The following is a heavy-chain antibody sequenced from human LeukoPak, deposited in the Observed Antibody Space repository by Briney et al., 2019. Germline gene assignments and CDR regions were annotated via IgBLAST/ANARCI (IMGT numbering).Heavy chain of an antibody. J-gene: IGHJ6*02. CDR1: GFTFSSYA. V-gene: IGHV3-30-3*01. D-gene: IGHD3-3*01. Sequence: GGSLRLSCAASGFTFSSYAMHWVRPAPGKGLEWVAVISYDGSNKYYADSVKGRFTISRDNSKNTLYLQMNSLRAEDTAVYYCARGLRAYYYYGMDVWGQGTTVTVSS. CDR3: ARGLRAYYYYGMDV. CDR2: ISYDGSNK.